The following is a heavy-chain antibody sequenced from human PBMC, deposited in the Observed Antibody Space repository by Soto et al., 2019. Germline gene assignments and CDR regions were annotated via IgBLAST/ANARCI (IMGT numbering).Heavy chain of an antibody. J-gene: IGHJ6*02. CDR3: TADGSGTIFHGMDV. Sequence: QVQLIQSGAEVRKPGASVKVSCEAAGHTFTGYYLHWVRQTPGQGLEWLGWINFNTGGTHSAQKFQGRVIMTRDTSISTAYMELNSLTSDDTAMYYCTADGSGTIFHGMDVWGQGTTVIVSS. D-gene: IGHD3-10*01. V-gene: IGHV1-2*02. CDR2: INFNTGGT. CDR1: GHTFTGYY.